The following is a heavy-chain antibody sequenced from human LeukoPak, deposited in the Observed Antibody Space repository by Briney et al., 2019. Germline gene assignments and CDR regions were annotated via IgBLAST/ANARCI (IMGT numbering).Heavy chain of an antibody. Sequence: PGVSLRLSCAASGLTFSNFWMHWVRQTREKGLVWVSRTNPDGSDTIYADSVKGRFTISRDNAKNTLYLHMNSLRVEDTAVYYCASSPNTVATTDYWGQGTLVTVSS. CDR1: GLTFSNFW. CDR3: ASSPNTVATTDY. V-gene: IGHV3-74*01. D-gene: IGHD4-17*01. J-gene: IGHJ4*02. CDR2: TNPDGSDT.